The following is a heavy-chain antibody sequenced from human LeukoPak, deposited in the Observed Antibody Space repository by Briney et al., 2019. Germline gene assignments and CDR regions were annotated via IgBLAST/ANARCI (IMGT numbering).Heavy chain of an antibody. Sequence: SETLSLTCTVSGGSISSSSYYWGWIRQPPGKGLERIGSIYYSGSTYYNPSLKSRVTISVDTSKNQFSLKLSSVTAADTAVYYCARVFHYDFWSGYLGYYYYYMDVWGKGTTVTVSS. CDR3: ARVFHYDFWSGYLGYYYYYMDV. J-gene: IGHJ6*03. CDR2: IYYSGST. V-gene: IGHV4-39*07. D-gene: IGHD3-3*01. CDR1: GGSISSSSYY.